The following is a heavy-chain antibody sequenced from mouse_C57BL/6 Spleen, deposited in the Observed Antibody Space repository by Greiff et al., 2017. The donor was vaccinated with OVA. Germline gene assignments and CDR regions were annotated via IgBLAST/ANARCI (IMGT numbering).Heavy chain of an antibody. D-gene: IGHD1-1*01. Sequence: VQLQQSGPELVKPRASVKISCKASGYTFTDYYMNWVKQSHGKSLEWIGDINPNNGGTSYNQKFKGKATLTVDKSSSTAYMELRSLTSEDSAVYYCARGTTVVPYWYFDVWGTGTTVTVSS. CDR3: ARGTTVVPYWYFDV. CDR1: GYTFTDYY. V-gene: IGHV1-26*01. J-gene: IGHJ1*03. CDR2: INPNNGGT.